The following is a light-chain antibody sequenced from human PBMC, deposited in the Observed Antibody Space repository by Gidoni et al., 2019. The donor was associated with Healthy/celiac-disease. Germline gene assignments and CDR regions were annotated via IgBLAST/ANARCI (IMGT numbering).Light chain of an antibody. Sequence: DIQMTQSPSSLSASVGDRVTITCQASQDISNYLNWYQQKPGKAPKLLIYDASNLETGVPSRFSGSGSGTDFTFTISSLQPEDIATYYCQQYDNPLLTFGGXTKVEIK. CDR2: DAS. J-gene: IGKJ4*01. CDR3: QQYDNPLLT. V-gene: IGKV1-33*01. CDR1: QDISNY.